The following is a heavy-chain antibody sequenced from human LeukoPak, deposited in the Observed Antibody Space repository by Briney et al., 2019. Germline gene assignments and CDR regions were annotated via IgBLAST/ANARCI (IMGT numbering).Heavy chain of an antibody. CDR2: IWYDGSKT. CDR3: AREASGHYSDF. D-gene: IGHD3-3*01. CDR1: GFTFSSYG. V-gene: IGHV3-33*01. J-gene: IGHJ4*02. Sequence: PGGSLRLSCAASGFTFSSYGMHWVRQAPGKGLEWVAVIWYDGSKTEYGDSVKGRFTISRDDSKNTLYLQMSSLRAEDTAVYYCAREASGHYSDFWGQGTLVTVSS.